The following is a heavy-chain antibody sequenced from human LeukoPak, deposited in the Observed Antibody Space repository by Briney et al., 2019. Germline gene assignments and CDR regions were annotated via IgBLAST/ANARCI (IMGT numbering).Heavy chain of an antibody. CDR2: IYHSGST. Sequence: PETLSLTCAVSGGSISSSNWWSWVRQPPGKGLEWIGEIYHSGSTNYNPSLKSRVTISVDKSKNQFSLKLSSVTAADTAVYYCAREYSSSWPLDYWGQGTLVTVSS. CDR3: AREYSSSWPLDY. D-gene: IGHD6-13*01. V-gene: IGHV4-4*03. CDR1: GGSISSSNW. J-gene: IGHJ4*02.